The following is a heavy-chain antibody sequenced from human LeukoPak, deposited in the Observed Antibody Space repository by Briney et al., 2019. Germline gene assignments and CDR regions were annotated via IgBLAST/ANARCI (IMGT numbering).Heavy chain of an antibody. CDR3: AKALYGDYGRFDY. Sequence: PGGSLRLSCAASGFTFIDYYMTWIRQAPGKGLDWVSTISDGGSDTQYADSVKGRFTISRDDSKNTLYLQMNSLRAEDTAVYYCAKALYGDYGRFDYWGQGTLVTVSS. D-gene: IGHD4-17*01. CDR2: ISDGGSDT. V-gene: IGHV3-23*01. CDR1: GFTFIDYY. J-gene: IGHJ4*02.